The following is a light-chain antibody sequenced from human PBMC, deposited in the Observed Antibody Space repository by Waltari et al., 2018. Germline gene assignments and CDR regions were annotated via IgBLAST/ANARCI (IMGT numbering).Light chain of an antibody. CDR1: QSLLLSNGNTY. V-gene: IGKV2-28*01. CDR2: LAS. J-gene: IGKJ2*01. Sequence: DIVMTQSPLTLPVTPGESASISCRSSQSLLLSNGNTYLDWYLQKPGQSPQLLFYLASSRASGGPDRFSGSGSGTDFTLKISRVEAEDAGVYYCMQAAQTPNTFGQGTKLEIK. CDR3: MQAAQTPNT.